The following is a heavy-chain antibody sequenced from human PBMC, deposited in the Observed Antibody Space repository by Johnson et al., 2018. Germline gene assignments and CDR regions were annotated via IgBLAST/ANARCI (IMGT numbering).Heavy chain of an antibody. J-gene: IGHJ1*01. D-gene: IGHD3-10*01. CDR1: SGSISNYY. CDR3: ARGGPGGDFRP. Sequence: QVQLQESGPVLVKPSETLYLTCTVSSGSISNYYWSWIRQPPGKGLEWIGYIPYSGSTNYTPPLKSRVTISGKTSKNQFPLKLRSGTAADTAVYYLARGGPGGDFRPGGQGTLVTVSS. V-gene: IGHV4-59*01. CDR2: IPYSGST.